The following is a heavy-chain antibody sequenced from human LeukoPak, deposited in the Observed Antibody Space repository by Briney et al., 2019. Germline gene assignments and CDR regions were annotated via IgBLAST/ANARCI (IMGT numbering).Heavy chain of an antibody. CDR3: ARAGIAAPFDY. J-gene: IGHJ4*02. CDR2: ISYDGSNK. V-gene: IGHV3-30-3*01. Sequence: GGSLRLSCAASGFTFSSYAMHWVRQAPGKGLEWVAVISYDGSNKYYADSVKGRFTISRDNSKNTLYLQMNSLRAEDTAVYYCARAGIAAPFDYWGQGTLVTVSS. D-gene: IGHD6-6*01. CDR1: GFTFSSYA.